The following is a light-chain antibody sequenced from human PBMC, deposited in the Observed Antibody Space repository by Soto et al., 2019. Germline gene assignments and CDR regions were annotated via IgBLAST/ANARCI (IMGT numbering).Light chain of an antibody. V-gene: IGKV3D-15*01. CDR1: QSVSSN. CDR3: QQYNDWPLT. CDR2: DIS. J-gene: IGKJ4*01. Sequence: EIVMTQSPATLSVSPGERATLSCRASQSVSSNLAWYQQKPGQAPSLLIYDISARATGIPTRFSGSGSGTEFPLTISSLQSEDFAVYYCQQYNDWPLTFGGGTKVEIK.